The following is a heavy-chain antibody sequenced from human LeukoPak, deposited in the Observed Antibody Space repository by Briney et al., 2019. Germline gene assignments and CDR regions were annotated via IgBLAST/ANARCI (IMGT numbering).Heavy chain of an antibody. D-gene: IGHD6-13*01. Sequence: PGGSLRLSCAASGFTFDDYAMPWVRQAPGKGLEWVSGIRWNSGSIGYADSVKGRFTISRDNAKNSLYLQMNSLRAEDTALYYCAKDILVAAAGSTNYFDYWGQGTLVTVSS. CDR1: GFTFDDYA. CDR3: AKDILVAAAGSTNYFDY. CDR2: IRWNSGSI. J-gene: IGHJ4*02. V-gene: IGHV3-9*01.